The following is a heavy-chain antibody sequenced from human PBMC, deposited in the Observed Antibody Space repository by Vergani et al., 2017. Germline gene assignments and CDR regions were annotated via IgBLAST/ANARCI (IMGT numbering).Heavy chain of an antibody. CDR2: IYPGDSDT. V-gene: IGHV5-51*01. D-gene: IGHD3-10*01. J-gene: IGHJ6*02. Sequence: EVQLVQSGAEVKKRGESVKISCKGSGYRFTSYWIGWVRQMPGKGLEWMGIIYPGDSDTRYRPSFQGQVTTSGDKSISIAYLQWSSLKASDTAMYYCARKRSLYGSGSYADVWGPRTTVTVSS. CDR3: ARKRSLYGSGSYADV. CDR1: GYRFTSYW.